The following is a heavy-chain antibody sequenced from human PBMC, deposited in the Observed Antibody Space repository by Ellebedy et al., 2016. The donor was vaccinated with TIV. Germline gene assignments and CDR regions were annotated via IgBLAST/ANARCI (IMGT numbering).Heavy chain of an antibody. J-gene: IGHJ4*02. V-gene: IGHV5-10-1*01. CDR2: IDPSDSYT. Sequence: KVSCKGSGYSFTSYWISWVRQMPGKGLEWMGRIDPSDSYTNYSPSFQGNVTISADKSISTAYLQWSSLKASDTAMYYCERLPNYDSSGYYHLWGQGTLVTVSS. CDR3: ERLPNYDSSGYYHL. D-gene: IGHD3-22*01. CDR1: GYSFTSYW.